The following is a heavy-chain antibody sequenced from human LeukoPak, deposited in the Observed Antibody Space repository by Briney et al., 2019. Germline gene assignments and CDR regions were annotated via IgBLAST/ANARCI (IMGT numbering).Heavy chain of an antibody. J-gene: IGHJ4*02. CDR3: ARVEYSSLDLRLDY. CDR2: IYYSGST. V-gene: IGHV4-30-4*01. D-gene: IGHD6-6*01. CDR1: GGSISSGDYY. Sequence: SETLSLTCTVSGGSISSGDYYWSWIRQPPGKGLEWIGYIYYSGSTYYNPSLKSRVTISVDTSKNQFSLKLSSVTAADTAVYYCARVEYSSLDLRLDYWGQGALVTVSS.